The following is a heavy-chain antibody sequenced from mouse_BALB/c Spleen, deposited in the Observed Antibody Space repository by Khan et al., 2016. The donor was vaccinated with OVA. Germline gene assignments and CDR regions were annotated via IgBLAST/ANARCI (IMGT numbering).Heavy chain of an antibody. CDR1: GFSLTSYG. CDR3: ARALPYYRYDGYAMDY. V-gene: IGHV2-9*02. CDR2: MWAGRST. Sequence: QVQLKESGPGLVAPSQSLSITCTVSGFSLTSYGVHWVRQPPGKGLEWVGVMWAGRSTHYNSALMSRLSISKDNSKSQVFLKMNSLQTDDTAMYYCARALPYYRYDGYAMDYWGQGTSVTVSS. D-gene: IGHD2-14*01. J-gene: IGHJ4*01.